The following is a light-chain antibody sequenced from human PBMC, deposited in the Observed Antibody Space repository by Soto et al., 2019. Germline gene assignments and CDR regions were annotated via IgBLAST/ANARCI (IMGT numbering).Light chain of an antibody. CDR3: SSYTSSSTYV. V-gene: IGLV2-18*02. Sequence: SVLTQPPSVSGSPGQSVTISCTGTSSDVGGYNRVSWYQQPPGTAPKLMIYEVSNRPSGVPDRFSGSKSGNTASLTISGLQAEDEADYYCSSYTSSSTYVFGTGTKVTVL. CDR1: SSDVGGYNR. CDR2: EVS. J-gene: IGLJ1*01.